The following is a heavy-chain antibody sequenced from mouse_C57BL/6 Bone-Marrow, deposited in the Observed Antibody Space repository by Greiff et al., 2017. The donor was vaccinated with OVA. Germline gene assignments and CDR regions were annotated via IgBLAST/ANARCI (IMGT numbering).Heavy chain of an antibody. V-gene: IGHV1-55*01. D-gene: IGHD1-1*01. CDR3: ARDGATTVVAPC. CDR2: IYPGSGST. Sequence: QVQLQQPGAELVKPGASVKMSCKASGYTFTSYWITWVKQRPGQGLEWIGDIYPGSGSTNYNEKFKSKATLTVDTSSSTAYMQLSSLTSEDSAVYYCARDGATTVVAPCWGQGTTLTVSS. J-gene: IGHJ2*01. CDR1: GYTFTSYW.